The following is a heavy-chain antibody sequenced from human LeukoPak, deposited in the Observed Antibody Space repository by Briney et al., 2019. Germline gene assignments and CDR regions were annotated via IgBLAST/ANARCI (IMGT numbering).Heavy chain of an antibody. D-gene: IGHD3-16*01. V-gene: IGHV4-4*07. CDR1: GASISRFF. J-gene: IGHJ4*02. CDR3: ARDLAEAYFDF. CDR2: IYFSGNT. Sequence: SETLSLTCSVSGASISRFFWSWIRQTAGKGPEWIGRIYFSGNTKYNPFLRGRVSMSIDTSRSQFSLKVKSLTAADTAVYYCARDLAEAYFDFWGQGIAVTVSS.